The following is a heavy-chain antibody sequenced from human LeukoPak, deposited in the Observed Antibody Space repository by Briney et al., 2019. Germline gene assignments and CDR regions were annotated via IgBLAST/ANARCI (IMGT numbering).Heavy chain of an antibody. CDR3: ARSDGDFYYYMDV. CDR2: INPHSGGT. CDR1: GYTFTGYY. V-gene: IGHV1-2*02. Sequence: ASVKVSCKASGYTFTGYYIHWVRRAPGQGLEWMGWINPHSGGTNYAQKLQGRVTMTTDTSTSTACMELRSLRSDDTAVYYCARSDGDFYYYMDVWGKGTTVTVSS. D-gene: IGHD4-17*01. J-gene: IGHJ6*03.